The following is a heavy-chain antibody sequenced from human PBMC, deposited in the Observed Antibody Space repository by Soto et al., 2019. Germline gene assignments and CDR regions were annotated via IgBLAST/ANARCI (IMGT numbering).Heavy chain of an antibody. J-gene: IGHJ1*01. CDR2: ISTNGGLT. Sequence: EVQVLESGVGLVQPGGSLRLSCAASGFTFSVYAMSWVRQAPGKGLEWVAAISTNGGLTCYADSLRGRFTISRDNSKSTLYLQINNLGDEDTAKYYSAKYSEKPYEANLHHWGRGTLVTVSS. CDR3: AKYSEKPYEANLHH. V-gene: IGHV3-23*01. CDR1: GFTFSVYA. D-gene: IGHD2-21*01.